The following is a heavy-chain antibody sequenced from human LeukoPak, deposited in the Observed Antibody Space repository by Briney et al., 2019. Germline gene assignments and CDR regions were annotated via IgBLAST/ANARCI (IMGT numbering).Heavy chain of an antibody. D-gene: IGHD3-10*01. Sequence: PSETLSLTCTVSGYPISSGFYWGWIRQPPGKGLECIGSIYYSGSTYYNPSLKSRVTISVDTSQNQFSLNLSSVTAADTAVYYCARHLGYYGSGSQNHWFDPWGQGTLVTVSS. CDR2: IYYSGST. V-gene: IGHV4-38-2*02. CDR1: GYPISSGFY. CDR3: ARHLGYYGSGSQNHWFDP. J-gene: IGHJ5*02.